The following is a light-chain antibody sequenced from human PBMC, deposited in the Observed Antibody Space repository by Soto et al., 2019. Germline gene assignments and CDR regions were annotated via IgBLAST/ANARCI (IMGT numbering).Light chain of an antibody. J-gene: IGKJ4*01. V-gene: IGKV3D-20*02. CDR3: QKLRRYTHT. Sequence: EVVLTKSPSTISLSPGKIATLSCSATQTVRNNYLAWYQQKPGQAPWVLICDASSRATGILYKFSHGGSGPDCTLAISRLEPEDCAAYSCQKLRRYTHTLGGGTKVDIK. CDR1: QTVRNNY. CDR2: DAS.